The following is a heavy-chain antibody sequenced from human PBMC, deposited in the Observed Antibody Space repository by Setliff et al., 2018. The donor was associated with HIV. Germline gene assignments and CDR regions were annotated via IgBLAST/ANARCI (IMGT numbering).Heavy chain of an antibody. V-gene: IGHV3-66*01. CDR1: GFAISSTY. Sequence: GGSLRLSCAASGFAISSTYMTWVRQTPGKGLDWVSLIYSSDDTYYADSVKGRFTVSRDNSKNTLYLQMNSLRVEDTAIYYCARDALIVVVPAAIGFDPWGQGTLVTVSS. CDR2: IYSSDDT. D-gene: IGHD2-2*02. J-gene: IGHJ5*02. CDR3: ARDALIVVVPAAIGFDP.